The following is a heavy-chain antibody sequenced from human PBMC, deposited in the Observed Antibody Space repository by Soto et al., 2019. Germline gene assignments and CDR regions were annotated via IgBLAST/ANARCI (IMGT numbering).Heavy chain of an antibody. Sequence: QVQLVQSGAEVKKPGSSVKVSCKASGGTFSSYGISWVRQAPGQGLEWMGGMITIFGTANYAQKFQGRVTITADESTSTAYMELSSLRSEDTAVYYCATPRGHDYGDFGAFDIWGQGTMVTVSS. CDR3: ATPRGHDYGDFGAFDI. D-gene: IGHD4-17*01. V-gene: IGHV1-69*01. J-gene: IGHJ3*02. CDR1: GGTFSSYG. CDR2: MITIFGTA.